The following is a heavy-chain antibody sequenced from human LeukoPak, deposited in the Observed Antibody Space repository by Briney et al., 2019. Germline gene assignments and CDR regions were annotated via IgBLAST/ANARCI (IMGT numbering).Heavy chain of an antibody. D-gene: IGHD2-2*01. CDR1: GFTFSSYW. V-gene: IGHV3-7*05. Sequence: GGSLRLSCAASGFTFSSYWMTWVRRAPGKGLEWVANIKQDGSEQYYVDSVRGRFTVSRDNAKNSLFLQMNSLRVEDTAVYYCAKREGIVVVPAAAFDYWGQGTLVTVSS. J-gene: IGHJ4*02. CDR3: AKREGIVVVPAAAFDY. CDR2: IKQDGSEQ.